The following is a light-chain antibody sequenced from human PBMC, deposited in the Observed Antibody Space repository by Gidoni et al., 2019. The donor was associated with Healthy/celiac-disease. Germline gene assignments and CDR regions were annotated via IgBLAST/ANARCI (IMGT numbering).Light chain of an antibody. CDR3: QSYDSSLNVV. Sequence: QSVLTQPPSVSGAPGQRVTISCTGSSSNIVAGYDVHWYQQIPGTAPKLLIYGNSNRPSVVPDRLSGSKSGTSASLAITGLQAEDEADYYCQSYDSSLNVVFGGGTKLTVL. V-gene: IGLV1-40*01. CDR1: SSNIVAGYD. J-gene: IGLJ2*01. CDR2: GNS.